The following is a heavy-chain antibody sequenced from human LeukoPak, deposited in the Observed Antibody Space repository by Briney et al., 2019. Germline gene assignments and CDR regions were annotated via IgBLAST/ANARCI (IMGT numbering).Heavy chain of an antibody. CDR2: INHSGST. J-gene: IGHJ2*01. Sequence: SETLSLTCAVYGGSFSGYYWSWIRQPPGKGLEWIGEINHSGSTNYNPSLKSRVTISVDTPKNQFSLKLSSVTAADAAVYYCARDFGYYPYWYFDLWGRGTLVTVSS. CDR3: ARDFGYYPYWYFDL. CDR1: GGSFSGYY. V-gene: IGHV4-34*09. D-gene: IGHD3-22*01.